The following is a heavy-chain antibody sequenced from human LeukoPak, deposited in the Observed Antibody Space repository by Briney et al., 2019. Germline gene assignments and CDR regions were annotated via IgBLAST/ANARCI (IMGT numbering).Heavy chain of an antibody. Sequence: SETLSLTCTVSGGSVSSYYWSWIRQPPGKGLEWIGYLFYGGSTNHNPPLKSRVTISVDTSKNQFSLKLTSVTAADTAVYYCARILRGSTRYYYYYYMDVWGKGTTVTVSS. V-gene: IGHV4-59*02. CDR3: ARILRGSTRYYYYYYMDV. CDR1: GGSVSSYY. CDR2: LFYGGST. J-gene: IGHJ6*03. D-gene: IGHD2-15*01.